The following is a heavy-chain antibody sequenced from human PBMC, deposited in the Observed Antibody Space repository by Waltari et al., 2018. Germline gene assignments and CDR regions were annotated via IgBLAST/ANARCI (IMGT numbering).Heavy chain of an antibody. CDR3: ARSIYSSSWYDY. Sequence: QVQLVPSGAEVKKPGSSVKVSCMASGGTFSSYAIRWVRQAPGQGLEWMGGRSPMFGTANYAQKVQGRVAMTADESTSTAYTELGSQRSEDTDVYYCARSIYSSSWYDYWGQGTLVTVSS. CDR2: RSPMFGTA. J-gene: IGHJ4*02. CDR1: GGTFSSYA. D-gene: IGHD6-13*01. V-gene: IGHV1-69*01.